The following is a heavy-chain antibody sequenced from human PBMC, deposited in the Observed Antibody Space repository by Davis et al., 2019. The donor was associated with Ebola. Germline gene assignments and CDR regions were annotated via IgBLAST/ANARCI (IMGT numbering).Heavy chain of an antibody. CDR1: GGSFSGYY. CDR3: ARGALRLGERDFDY. D-gene: IGHD3-10*01. Sequence: PGGSLRLSCAVYGGSFSGYYWSWIRQPPGKGLEWIGEINHSGSTNHNPSLKSRVTISVDTSKNQFSLKLSSVTAADTAVYYCARGALRLGERDFDYWGQGTLVTVSS. V-gene: IGHV4-34*01. CDR2: INHSGST. J-gene: IGHJ4*02.